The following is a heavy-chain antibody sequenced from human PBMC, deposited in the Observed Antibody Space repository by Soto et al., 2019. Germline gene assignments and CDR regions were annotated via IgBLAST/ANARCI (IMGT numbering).Heavy chain of an antibody. J-gene: IGHJ3*02. CDR2: IIPILGIA. Sequence: LVKVCCAAPGGTFRGYTDRLGRRAPGQGLEWMGRIIPILGIANYAQKFQGRVTITADKSTSTAYMELSSLRSEDTAVYYCARGDSSGGDAFDIWGQGTMVTVSS. V-gene: IGHV1-69*02. D-gene: IGHD3-22*01. CDR1: GGTFRGYT. CDR3: ARGDSSGGDAFDI.